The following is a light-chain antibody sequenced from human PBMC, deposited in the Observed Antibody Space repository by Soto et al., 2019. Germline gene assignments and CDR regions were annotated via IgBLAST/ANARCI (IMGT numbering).Light chain of an antibody. V-gene: IGKV3-15*01. Sequence: IALTQSPVLLSLSPGERATLSCRASQSVSNNLAWYQQKPGRAPRLLIYGASTRATGIPARFSGSGSGTEFTLTINSLQSEDFAVYYCQQYNNWPITFGQGTRLEI. CDR3: QQYNNWPIT. J-gene: IGKJ5*01. CDR1: QSVSNN. CDR2: GAS.